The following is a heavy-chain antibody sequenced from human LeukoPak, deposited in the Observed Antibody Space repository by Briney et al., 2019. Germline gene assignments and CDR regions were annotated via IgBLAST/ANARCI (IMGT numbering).Heavy chain of an antibody. CDR3: ARGGRVTTVVTLLDY. V-gene: IGHV1-2*02. CDR2: INPNSGGT. CDR1: GYTFTSYY. Sequence: ASVKVSCKASGYTFTSYYMHWVREAPGQGLEWMGWINPNSGGTNYAQKFQGRVTMTRDTSINTAYMELSRPTSDDTSVYYCARGGRVTTVVTLLDYWGQGTLVTVSS. D-gene: IGHD4-23*01. J-gene: IGHJ4*02.